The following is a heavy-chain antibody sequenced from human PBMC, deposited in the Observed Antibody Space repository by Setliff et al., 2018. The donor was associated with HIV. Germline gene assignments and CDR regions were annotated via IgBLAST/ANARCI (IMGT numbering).Heavy chain of an antibody. CDR3: ARDQTGVAAAAFGGGSAWSDEGFDI. D-gene: IGHD6-13*01. CDR2: ISASNGYT. Sequence: ASVKVSCKASGYTFSSYGISWVRQAPGQGLEWMGWISASNGYTDYAQKFRDRVTLTTDTSTSTAYMELSSLSSEDTAVYYCARDQTGVAAAAFGGGSAWSDEGFDIWGQGTMVTVSS. CDR1: GYTFSSYG. J-gene: IGHJ3*02. V-gene: IGHV1-18*01.